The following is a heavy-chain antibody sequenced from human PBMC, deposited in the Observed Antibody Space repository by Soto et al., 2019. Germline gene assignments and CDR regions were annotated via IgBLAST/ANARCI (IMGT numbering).Heavy chain of an antibody. Sequence: SVKVSCKASGGTFSSYAISWVRQAPGQGLEWMGGIIPIFGTANYAQKFQGRVTITADKSTSTAYMELSSLRSEDTAVYYCARGPLNYYYYGLDVWGQGTTVTVSS. CDR2: IIPIFGTA. J-gene: IGHJ6*02. CDR3: ARGPLNYYYYGLDV. CDR1: GGTFSSYA. V-gene: IGHV1-69*06.